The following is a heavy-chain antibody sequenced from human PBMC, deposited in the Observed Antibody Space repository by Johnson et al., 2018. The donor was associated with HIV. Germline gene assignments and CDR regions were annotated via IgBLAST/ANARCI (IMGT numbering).Heavy chain of an antibody. D-gene: IGHD3-9*01. CDR2: IRYDGSSK. J-gene: IGHJ3*02. CDR1: AFNFNTYG. V-gene: IGHV3-30*02. Sequence: QVQLVESGGGVVQPGGSLRLSCAASAFNFNTYGMDWVRQAPGKGLEWVAFIRYDGSSKYYADSVKGRFTVSRDNSKNTLYLQMKSLRPEDMAVYYCAKDLRVFDWFNAYDAFDIWGQGTMVTVSS. CDR3: AKDLRVFDWFNAYDAFDI.